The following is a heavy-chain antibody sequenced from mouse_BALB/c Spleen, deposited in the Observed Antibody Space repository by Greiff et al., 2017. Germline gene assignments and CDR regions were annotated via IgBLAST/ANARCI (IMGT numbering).Heavy chain of an antibody. Sequence: QVQLQQSGAELVKPGASVKLSCKASGYTFTSYYMYWVKQRPGQGLEWIGGINPSNGGTNFNEKFKSKATLTVDKSSSTADMQLSSLTSEDSAVYYSTRKYGNYMDYWGQGTTLTVSS. CDR2: INPSNGGT. J-gene: IGHJ2*01. CDR3: TRKYGNYMDY. V-gene: IGHV1S81*02. CDR1: GYTFTSYY. D-gene: IGHD2-10*02.